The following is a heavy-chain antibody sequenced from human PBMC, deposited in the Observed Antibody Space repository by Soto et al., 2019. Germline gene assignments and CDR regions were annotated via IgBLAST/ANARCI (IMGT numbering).Heavy chain of an antibody. CDR1: GYTFASYA. CDR3: ARGSRPAAIEDYFYYDMDV. CDR2: INAGSGHT. Sequence: QVQLVQSGAEVKKPGASVKVSCRASGYTFASYAMHWVRQAPGQRLEWMGWINAGSGHTKYSQQFQGRVTITRDTSAITAYMELSSLRSEDTAVYYCARGSRPAAIEDYFYYDMDVWGQGTTVTVSS. D-gene: IGHD2-2*01. V-gene: IGHV1-3*01. J-gene: IGHJ6*02.